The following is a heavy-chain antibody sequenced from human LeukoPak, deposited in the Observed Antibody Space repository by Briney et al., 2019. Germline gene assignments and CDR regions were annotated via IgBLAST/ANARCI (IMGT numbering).Heavy chain of an antibody. D-gene: IGHD6-6*01. V-gene: IGHV4-59*01. J-gene: IGHJ4*02. Sequence: SETLSLTCTVSGGSISSYYWRWIRQPPGKGLEWIGYIYYSGNTDYNPSLKSRVTISVDTSKNQFSLKLSSVTAADTAVYYCARYISSSQFRFDYWGQGTLVTVSS. CDR3: ARYISSSQFRFDY. CDR2: IYYSGNT. CDR1: GGSISSYY.